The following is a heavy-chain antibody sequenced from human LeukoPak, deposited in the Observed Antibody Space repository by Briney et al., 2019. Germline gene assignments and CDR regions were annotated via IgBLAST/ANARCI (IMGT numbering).Heavy chain of an antibody. CDR2: IYSGGST. J-gene: IGHJ4*02. V-gene: IGHV3-66*01. CDR3: ARARGSIMVTANDY. CDR1: GFTVSSNY. Sequence: GGSLRLSCAASGFTVSSNYMSWVRQAPGKGLEWVSVIYSGGSTYYADSVKGRFTISRDNAKNSLFLQMNSLRAEDTAVYYCARARGSIMVTANDYWDQGTLVTVSS. D-gene: IGHD2-21*01.